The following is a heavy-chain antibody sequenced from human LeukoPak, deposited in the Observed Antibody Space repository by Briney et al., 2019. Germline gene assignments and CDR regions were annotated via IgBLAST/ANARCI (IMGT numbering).Heavy chain of an antibody. CDR2: IYHTGPDHNGDT. D-gene: IGHD2-2*01. J-gene: IGHJ5*02. CDR1: GYSISNGFY. CDR3: ARAFCSSTNCFPNWFDP. V-gene: IGHV4-38-2*02. Sequence: SETLSLTCTVSGYSISNGFYWGWVRQPPGRGLEWIGHIYHTGPDHNGDTYHNASLKSRVSITEDASKNQFSLSLRSVTAADTAVYYCARAFCSSTNCFPNWFDPWGQGTLVTVSS.